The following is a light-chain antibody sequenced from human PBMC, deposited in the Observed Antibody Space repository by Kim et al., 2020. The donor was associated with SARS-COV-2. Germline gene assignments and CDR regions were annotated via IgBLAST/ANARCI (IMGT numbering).Light chain of an antibody. CDR2: AAS. Sequence: ASVRGSVTINWRASQYNSQHVNWYQQKTGKAPKLLISAASSLQSGVPSRFSGSVSGTDFTLTINNLQREDFATYHCQQSYSTLWTFGQGTKVDIK. CDR1: QYNSQH. V-gene: IGKV1-39*01. J-gene: IGKJ1*01. CDR3: QQSYSTLWT.